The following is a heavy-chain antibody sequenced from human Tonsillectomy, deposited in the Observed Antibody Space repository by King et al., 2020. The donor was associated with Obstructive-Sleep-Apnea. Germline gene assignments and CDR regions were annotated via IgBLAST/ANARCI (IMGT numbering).Heavy chain of an antibody. Sequence: QLVQSGAEVKKPGESLRISCKGSGYSSTSYWISWVRQMPGKGLEWMGRIHPSDSYTNYSPSFQGHVTISADKSSSTAYLQWSSLKASDTAMYYCARERYCSSTSCPEKYNWFDPWGQGTLVTVSS. V-gene: IGHV5-10-1*03. CDR2: IHPSDSYT. CDR3: ARERYCSSTSCPEKYNWFDP. D-gene: IGHD2-2*01. CDR1: GYSSTSYW. J-gene: IGHJ5*02.